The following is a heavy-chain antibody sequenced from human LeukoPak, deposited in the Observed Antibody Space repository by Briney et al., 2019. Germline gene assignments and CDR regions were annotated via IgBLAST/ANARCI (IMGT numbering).Heavy chain of an antibody. Sequence: GGSLRLSCAASGFTFSSYAMSWVRQAPGKGLEWVSAISGSGGSTYYADSVKGRFTISRDNSKNTLYLQMNSLRAEDTAVYYCAKPPRLGYCSSTSCYLDYWGQGTLVTASS. CDR1: GFTFSSYA. CDR2: ISGSGGST. D-gene: IGHD2-2*01. V-gene: IGHV3-23*01. CDR3: AKPPRLGYCSSTSCYLDY. J-gene: IGHJ4*02.